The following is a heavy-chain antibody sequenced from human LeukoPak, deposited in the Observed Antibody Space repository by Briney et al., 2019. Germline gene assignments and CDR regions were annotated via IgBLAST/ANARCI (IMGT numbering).Heavy chain of an antibody. CDR3: AKWGLGATMKYYFDY. CDR2: IRYDGSNK. Sequence: GGSLRLSCAASGFTFSSYGMHWVRQAPGKGLERVAFIRYDGSNKYYADSVMGRFTLSRDNSKNTLYLQMNSLRAEDTAVYYCAKWGLGATMKYYFDYWGQGTLVTVSS. D-gene: IGHD1-26*01. CDR1: GFTFSSYG. J-gene: IGHJ4*02. V-gene: IGHV3-30*02.